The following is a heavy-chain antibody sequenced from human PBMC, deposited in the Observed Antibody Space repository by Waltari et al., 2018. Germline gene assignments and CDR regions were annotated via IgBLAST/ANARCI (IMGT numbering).Heavy chain of an antibody. V-gene: IGHV4-39*07. CDR2: IYYSGST. Sequence: QLQLQESGPGLVKPSETLSLTCTVSGGSISSSIHYWGWIRQPPGKGLVWIGRIYYSGSTYFTPSLKSRVTMSVDTSKNQFSLKLSSVTAADTAVYYCARSSGGSSWANYFDYWGQGTLVTVSS. CDR3: ARSSGGSSWANYFDY. D-gene: IGHD6-13*01. J-gene: IGHJ4*02. CDR1: GGSISSSIHY.